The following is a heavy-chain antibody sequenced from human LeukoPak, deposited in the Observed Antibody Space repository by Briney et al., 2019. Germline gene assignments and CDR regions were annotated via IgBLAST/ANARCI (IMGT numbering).Heavy chain of an antibody. CDR1: GFTFSSYG. CDR3: ARDPNLVLPAAPILYYYGMDV. D-gene: IGHD2-2*01. Sequence: GGSLRLSCAASGFTFSSYGMHWVRQAPGKGLEWVAVTWYDGSNKYYADSVKGRFTISRDNSKNTLYLQMNSLRAEDTAVYYCARDPNLVLPAAPILYYYGMDVWGKGTTVTVSS. J-gene: IGHJ6*04. V-gene: IGHV3-33*08. CDR2: TWYDGSNK.